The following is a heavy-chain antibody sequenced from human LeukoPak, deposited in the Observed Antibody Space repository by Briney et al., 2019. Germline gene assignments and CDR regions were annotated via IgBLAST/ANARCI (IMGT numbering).Heavy chain of an antibody. CDR2: INRSGST. CDR3: ARAPDDSSGTPGAFDI. Sequence: SETLSLTCAVYGGSFSGYYWSWIRQPPGKGLEWIGEINRSGSTNYNPSLKSRVTISVDTSKNQFSLKLSSVTAADTAVYYCARAPDDSSGTPGAFDIWGQGTMVTVSS. J-gene: IGHJ3*02. CDR1: GGSFSGYY. D-gene: IGHD3-22*01. V-gene: IGHV4-34*01.